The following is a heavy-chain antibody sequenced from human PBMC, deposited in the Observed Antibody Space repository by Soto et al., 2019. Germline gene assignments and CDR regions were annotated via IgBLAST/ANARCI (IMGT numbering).Heavy chain of an antibody. CDR1: GFIFSKKG. Sequence: LRLSCVGSGFIFSKKGMLWVRQPPGKGLEWVAFMSYDGSDTFYADSVKGRFTISRDNSKNTLFLHMSNLRAEDTAMYYCTIVRVADSALDHWSQGTLVTVSS. J-gene: IGHJ4*02. CDR2: MSYDGSDT. D-gene: IGHD3-10*02. V-gene: IGHV3-30*03. CDR3: TIVRVADSALDH.